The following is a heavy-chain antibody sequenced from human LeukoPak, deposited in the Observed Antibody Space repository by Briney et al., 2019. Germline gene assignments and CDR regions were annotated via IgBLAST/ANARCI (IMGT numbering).Heavy chain of an antibody. CDR2: ITYSGNP. J-gene: IGHJ4*02. V-gene: IGHV4-59*01. Sequence: SETLSLTCTVSGSSISTYHWSWIRQAPGKGLEWIGYITYSGNPNYNPSLKSRVTISVDTSKNQFSLELTSVTAADTAVYYCAREYYGSSGYYHDYWGQGAPVTVSS. D-gene: IGHD3-22*01. CDR3: AREYYGSSGYYHDY. CDR1: GSSISTYH.